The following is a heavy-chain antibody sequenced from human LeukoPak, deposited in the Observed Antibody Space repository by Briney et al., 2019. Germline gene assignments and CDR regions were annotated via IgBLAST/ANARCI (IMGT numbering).Heavy chain of an antibody. CDR3: ARSTTSYYYMDV. CDR2: IYTSGST. D-gene: IGHD4-17*01. V-gene: IGHV4-61*02. CDR1: GGSISSGSYY. J-gene: IGHJ6*03. Sequence: ETSETLSLTCTVSGGSISSGSYYWSWIRQPAGKGLEWIGRIYTSGSTNYNPSLKSRVTMSVDTSKNQFSLKLSSVTAADTAVYYCARSTTSYYYMDVWGKGTTVTISS.